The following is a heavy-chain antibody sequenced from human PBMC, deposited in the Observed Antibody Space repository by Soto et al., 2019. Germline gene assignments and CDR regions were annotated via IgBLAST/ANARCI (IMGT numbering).Heavy chain of an antibody. J-gene: IGHJ4*02. CDR3: ARELSYYDSSGYYFQVRYFDY. Sequence: SETLSLTCTVSGGSISSGGYYWSWIRQHPGKGLEWIGYIYYSGSTYYNPSLKSRVTISVDTSKNQFSLKLSSVTAADTAVYYCARELSYYDSSGYYFQVRYFDYWGQGTLVTVSS. V-gene: IGHV4-31*03. CDR2: IYYSGST. CDR1: GGSISSGGYY. D-gene: IGHD3-22*01.